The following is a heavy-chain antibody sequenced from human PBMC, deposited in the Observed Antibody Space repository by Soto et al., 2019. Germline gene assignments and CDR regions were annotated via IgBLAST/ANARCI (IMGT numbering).Heavy chain of an antibody. V-gene: IGHV4-59*01. D-gene: IGHD3-22*01. CDR2: IYYSGST. CDR1: GGSLSSDY. J-gene: IGHJ4*02. CDR3: ARFRSYYSSGYTRPLGFDY. Sequence: SETLSLTCTVAGGSLSSDYLCWIRQPPGKGLEWIGYIYYSGSTNYNPSLKSRVTISVDTSKNQFSLKLSSVTAADTAVYYCARFRSYYSSGYTRPLGFDYWGQGTLVTVS.